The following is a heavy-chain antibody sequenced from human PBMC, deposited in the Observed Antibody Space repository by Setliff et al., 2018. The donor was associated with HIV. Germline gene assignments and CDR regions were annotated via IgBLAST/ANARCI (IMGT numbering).Heavy chain of an antibody. CDR2: INPSGGST. CDR3: ARGGHYSGSYLPRDYHMDV. Sequence: ASVKVSCKASGYTFTNFYIHWVRQAPGQGLEWLGMINPSGGSTTYAQKFQGRVTMTRDTFTSTVYMDLSSLRSEDTAVYYCARGGHYSGSYLPRDYHMDVWGKGTTVTVSS. CDR1: GYTFTNFY. V-gene: IGHV1-46*01. J-gene: IGHJ6*03. D-gene: IGHD1-26*01.